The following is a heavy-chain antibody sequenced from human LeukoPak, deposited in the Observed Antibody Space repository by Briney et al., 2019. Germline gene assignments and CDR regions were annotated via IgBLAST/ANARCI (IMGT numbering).Heavy chain of an antibody. D-gene: IGHD3-10*01. Sequence: SETLSLTCAVYGGSLSGYYWSWIRQPPGKGLGWIGEINHSGSTNYNPSLKSRVTISVDTSKNQFSLKLSSVTAADTAVYYCAGFGVWFGEVNYPWFDPWGQGTLVTVSS. CDR1: GGSLSGYY. J-gene: IGHJ5*02. CDR3: AGFGVWFGEVNYPWFDP. V-gene: IGHV4-34*01. CDR2: INHSGST.